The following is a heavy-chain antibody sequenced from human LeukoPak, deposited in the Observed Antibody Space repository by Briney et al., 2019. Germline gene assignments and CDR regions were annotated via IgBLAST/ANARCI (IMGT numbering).Heavy chain of an antibody. J-gene: IGHJ4*02. CDR3: AKNYDILTGLSIFDY. CDR2: ISYDGSNK. V-gene: IGHV3-30*18. D-gene: IGHD3-9*01. CDR1: GFTFSSYG. Sequence: GGSLRLSCAASGFTFSSYGMHWVRQAPGKGLEWVAVISYDGSNKYYADSVKGRFTISRDNSKNTLYLQMNSLRAEDTAVYYCAKNYDILTGLSIFDYWGQGTLVTVSS.